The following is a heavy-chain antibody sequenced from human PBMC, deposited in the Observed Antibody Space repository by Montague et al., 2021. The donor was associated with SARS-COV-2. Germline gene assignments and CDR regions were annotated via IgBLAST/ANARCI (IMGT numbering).Heavy chain of an antibody. CDR2: IWYDGSNK. D-gene: IGHD3-22*01. Sequence: SLRLSCAASGFTFSSYGMHWVRQAPGKGLEWVAVIWYDGSNKYYADSVKGRFTISRDNSKNTLYLQMNSLRAEDTAVYYCARATNGYYSYFDYWGQGTLVTVSS. CDR1: GFTFSSYG. CDR3: ARATNGYYSYFDY. J-gene: IGHJ4*02. V-gene: IGHV3-30*19.